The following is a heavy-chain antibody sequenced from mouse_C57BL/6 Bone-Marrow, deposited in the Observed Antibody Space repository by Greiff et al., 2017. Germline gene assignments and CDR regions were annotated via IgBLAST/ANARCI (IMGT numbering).Heavy chain of an antibody. Sequence: EVMLVESGAELVRPGASVKLSCTASGFNIKDDYLHWVKQRPEQGLEWIGWIDPEHGATDYASKFQGKATITADTSYNTSYLQRRSLTSEDTAVYYCTTWRGDYFDYWGQGTTLTVSS. J-gene: IGHJ2*01. CDR2: IDPEHGAT. V-gene: IGHV14-4*01. CDR3: TTWRGDYFDY. CDR1: GFNIKDDY.